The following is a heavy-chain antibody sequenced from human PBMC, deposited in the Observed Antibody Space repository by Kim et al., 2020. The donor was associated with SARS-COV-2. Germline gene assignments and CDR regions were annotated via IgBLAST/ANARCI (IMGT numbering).Heavy chain of an antibody. CDR3: AREYSGSYWYFDL. D-gene: IGHD1-26*01. V-gene: IGHV4-4*07. Sequence: YNPSLKSRVTMSVDTSKNQFSLKLSSVTAADTAVYYCAREYSGSYWYFDLWGRGTLVTVSS. J-gene: IGHJ2*01.